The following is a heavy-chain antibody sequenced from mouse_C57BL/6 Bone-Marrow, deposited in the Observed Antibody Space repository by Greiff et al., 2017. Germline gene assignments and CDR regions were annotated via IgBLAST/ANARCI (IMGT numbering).Heavy chain of an antibody. CDR3: ASFNWTYAMDY. CDR2: ISSGGSYT. D-gene: IGHD4-1*01. Sequence: EVHLVESGGDLVKPGGSLKLSCAASGFTFSSYGMSWVRQTPDKRLEWVATISSGGSYTYYPDSVKGRFTISRDNAKNTLYLQMSSLKSEDTAMYYCASFNWTYAMDYWGQGASVTVSS. CDR1: GFTFSSYG. J-gene: IGHJ4*01. V-gene: IGHV5-6*01.